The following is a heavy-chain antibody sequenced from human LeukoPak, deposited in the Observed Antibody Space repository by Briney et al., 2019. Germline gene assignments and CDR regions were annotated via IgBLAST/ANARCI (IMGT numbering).Heavy chain of an antibody. D-gene: IGHD3-22*01. CDR2: MNPNSGNT. V-gene: IGHV1-8*02. J-gene: IGHJ5*02. Sequence: ASVKVSCKAAGYTFTSYYMHWVRQATGQGLEWIGWMNPNSGNTGYAQKFQGRVTMTRNTSISTAYMELSSLRSEDTAVYYCARGGYYYDSSGSPGIDPWGQGTLVTVSS. CDR1: GYTFTSYY. CDR3: ARGGYYYDSSGSPGIDP.